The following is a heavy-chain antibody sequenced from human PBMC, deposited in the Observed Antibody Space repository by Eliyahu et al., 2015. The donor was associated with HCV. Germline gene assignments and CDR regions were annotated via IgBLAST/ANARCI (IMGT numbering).Heavy chain of an antibody. CDR3: ARSNGNYYDSSGYYYVFDY. J-gene: IGHJ4*02. Sequence: QVTLRESGPALVKPTQTLTLTCTFSGFXLSTSGMXVSWIRQPPGKALEWLALIDWDDDKYYGTSLKTRLTISKDTSKNQVVLTMTNMDPVDTATYYCARSNGNYYDSSGYYYVFDYWGQGTLVTVSS. CDR1: GFXLSTSGMX. D-gene: IGHD3-22*01. CDR2: IDWDDDK. V-gene: IGHV2-70*01.